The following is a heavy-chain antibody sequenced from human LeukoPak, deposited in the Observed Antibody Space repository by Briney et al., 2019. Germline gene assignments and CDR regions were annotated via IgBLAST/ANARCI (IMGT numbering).Heavy chain of an antibody. CDR2: MNPNSGNT. V-gene: IGHV1-8*03. CDR1: GYTFTSYD. CDR3: ARGRRGWFVGKTYYFDY. D-gene: IGHD6-19*01. Sequence: GASVKVSCKASGYTFTSYDINWVRQATGQGLEWMGWMNPNSGNTGYAQKFQGRVTITRNTSISTAYMELCSLRSEDTVVYYCARGRRGWFVGKTYYFDYWGQGTLVTVSS. J-gene: IGHJ4*02.